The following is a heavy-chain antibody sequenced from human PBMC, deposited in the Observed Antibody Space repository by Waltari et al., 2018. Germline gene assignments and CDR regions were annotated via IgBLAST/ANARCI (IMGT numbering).Heavy chain of an antibody. D-gene: IGHD3-3*01. CDR1: AYPISSGYY. Sequence: QVQLQASGPGLVKPSATLSLHFAAPAYPISSGYYWGWIRHPPGKGLEWIGSIYHSGSTYYNPSLKSRVTISVDTSKNQFSLKLSSVTAADTAVYYCARVPLRTIPDVWGKGTTVTVSS. J-gene: IGHJ6*04. V-gene: IGHV4-38-2*01. CDR3: ARVPLRTIPDV. CDR2: IYHSGST.